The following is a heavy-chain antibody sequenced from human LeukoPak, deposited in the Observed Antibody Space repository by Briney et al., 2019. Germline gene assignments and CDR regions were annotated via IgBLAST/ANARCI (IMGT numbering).Heavy chain of an antibody. CDR1: GFTFSSYG. J-gene: IGHJ4*02. Sequence: GGSLRLSCAASGFTFSSYGMHWVRQAPGKGLEWVAVISYDGSNKYYADSVKGRFTISRDNSKNTLYLQTNSLRAEDTAVYYCAKALKGSSWYEPPFDYWGQGTLVTVSS. V-gene: IGHV3-30*18. CDR2: ISYDGSNK. D-gene: IGHD6-13*01. CDR3: AKALKGSSWYEPPFDY.